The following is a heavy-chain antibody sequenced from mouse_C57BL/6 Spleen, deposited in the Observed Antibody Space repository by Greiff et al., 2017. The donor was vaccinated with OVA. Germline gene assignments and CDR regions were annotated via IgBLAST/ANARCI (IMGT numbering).Heavy chain of an antibody. J-gene: IGHJ1*03. CDR1: GFTFSSYA. CDR2: ISDGGSYT. V-gene: IGHV5-4*01. CDR3: ARDMVITTG. Sequence: EVQLVESGGGLVKPGGSLKLSCAASGFTFSSYAMSWVRQTPEKRLEWVATISDGGSYTYYPDNVKGRFTISRDNAKNNLYLQMSHLKSEDTAMYYCARDMVITTGGGTGTTVTVSS. D-gene: IGHD1-1*01.